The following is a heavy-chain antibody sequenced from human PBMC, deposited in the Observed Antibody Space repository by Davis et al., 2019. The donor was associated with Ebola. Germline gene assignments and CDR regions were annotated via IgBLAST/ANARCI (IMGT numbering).Heavy chain of an antibody. Sequence: SETLSLTCTVSGGPISSYYWSWIRQPPGKGLEWIGYIYYSGSTNYNPSLKSRVTISVDTSKNQFSLKLSSVTAADTAVYYCARAVDYYDSSGYYYGFTYFDYWGQGTLVTVSS. CDR1: GGPISSYY. J-gene: IGHJ4*02. D-gene: IGHD3-22*01. CDR3: ARAVDYYDSSGYYYGFTYFDY. V-gene: IGHV4-59*08. CDR2: IYYSGST.